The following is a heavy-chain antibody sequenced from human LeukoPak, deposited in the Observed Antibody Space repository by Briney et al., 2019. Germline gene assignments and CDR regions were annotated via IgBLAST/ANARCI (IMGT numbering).Heavy chain of an antibody. CDR3: AREHLWFGELLPDY. V-gene: IGHV3-48*04. CDR1: GFTFSSYS. CDR2: ISSSSSTI. Sequence: GGSLRLSCAASGFTFSSYSMNWVRQAPGKGLEWVSYISSSSSTIYYADSVKGRFTISRDNAKNSLYLQMNSLRAEDTAVYYCAREHLWFGELLPDYWGQGTLVTVSS. D-gene: IGHD3-10*01. J-gene: IGHJ4*02.